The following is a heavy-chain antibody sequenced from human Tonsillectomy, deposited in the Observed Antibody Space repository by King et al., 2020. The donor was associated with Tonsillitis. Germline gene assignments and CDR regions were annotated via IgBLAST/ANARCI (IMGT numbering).Heavy chain of an antibody. CDR3: ARQFLHLDY. Sequence: VQLVESGGGVVQPGRSLRLSCAASGFTFESYTMNWVRQAPGKGLEWVALISYDGSKKYYADSVQARFTISRDNSRNTLFLQMNSLRREDTAVYYCARQFLHLDYWGQGTLVTVSS. CDR1: GFTFESYT. CDR2: ISYDGSKK. J-gene: IGHJ4*02. V-gene: IGHV3-30*04.